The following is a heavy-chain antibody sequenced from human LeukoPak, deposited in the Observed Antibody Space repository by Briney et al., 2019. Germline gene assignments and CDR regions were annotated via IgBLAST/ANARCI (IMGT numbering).Heavy chain of an antibody. J-gene: IGHJ4*02. Sequence: GGSLRLSCAASGFTFSNYAMIWVRQAPGKGLEWVSGITGSGGRTYYADSVKGRFTISRDNARKTLYLQMNSLRAEDTAVYYCAKDLAVATDYWGQGTLVTVSS. D-gene: IGHD6-19*01. CDR1: GFTFSNYA. CDR2: ITGSGGRT. V-gene: IGHV3-23*01. CDR3: AKDLAVATDY.